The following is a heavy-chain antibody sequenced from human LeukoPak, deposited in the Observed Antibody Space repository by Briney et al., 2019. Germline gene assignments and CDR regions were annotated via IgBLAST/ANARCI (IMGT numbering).Heavy chain of an antibody. CDR1: GYSFTGYY. J-gene: IGHJ4*02. CDR2: INPNSGAT. Sequence: ASVKVSCKASGYSFTGYYIHWVRQAPGQGLEWVGWINPNSGATNYAQKFQDRVAMTRDTSISTAYMELRRLRSDDTAVYLCARDQNYFDTTTYYGIDYWGQGTLVTVSS. D-gene: IGHD3-22*01. V-gene: IGHV1-2*02. CDR3: ARDQNYFDTTTYYGIDY.